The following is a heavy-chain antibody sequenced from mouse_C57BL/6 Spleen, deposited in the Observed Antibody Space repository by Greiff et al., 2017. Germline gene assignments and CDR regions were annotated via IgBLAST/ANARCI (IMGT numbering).Heavy chain of an antibody. CDR1: GYSITSGYY. D-gene: IGHD1-1*01. CDR2: ISYDGSN. J-gene: IGHJ2*01. CDR3: ARDYYGRPLDY. Sequence: ESGPGLVKPSQSLSLTCSVTGYSITSGYYWNWIRQFPGNKLEWMGYISYDGSNNYNPSLKNRISITRYTSKNQFFLKLNSVTTEDTATYYCARDYYGRPLDYWGQGTTLTVSS. V-gene: IGHV3-6*01.